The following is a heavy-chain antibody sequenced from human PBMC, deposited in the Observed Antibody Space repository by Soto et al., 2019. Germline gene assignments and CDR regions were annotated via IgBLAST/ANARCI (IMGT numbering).Heavy chain of an antibody. V-gene: IGHV4-38-2*02. CDR3: ARENEYSSSWYYYYYGMDV. Sequence: SETLSLTCTVSGYSISSGYYWGWIRQPPGKGLEWIGSIYHSGSTYYNPSLKSRVTISVDTSKNQFSLKLSSVTAADTAVYYCARENEYSSSWYYYYYGMDVWGQGTTVTVSS. CDR1: GYSISSGYY. J-gene: IGHJ6*02. CDR2: IYHSGST. D-gene: IGHD6-13*01.